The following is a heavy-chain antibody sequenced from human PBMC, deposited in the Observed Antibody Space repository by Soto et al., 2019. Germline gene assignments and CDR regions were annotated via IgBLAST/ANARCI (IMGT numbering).Heavy chain of an antibody. J-gene: IGHJ6*02. CDR3: VKDRDSNSWPSRDV. Sequence: SETLSLTCTVSGGSISSGDYYWSWTRQPPGKGLEWIGYIYYSGSTYYNPSLKSRVTISVDTSTSTAYMELRSLRSDDTAVYYCVKDRDSNSWPSRDVWGPGTTVTVSS. V-gene: IGHV4-30-4*02. D-gene: IGHD3-22*01. CDR1: GGSISSGDYY. CDR2: IYYSGST.